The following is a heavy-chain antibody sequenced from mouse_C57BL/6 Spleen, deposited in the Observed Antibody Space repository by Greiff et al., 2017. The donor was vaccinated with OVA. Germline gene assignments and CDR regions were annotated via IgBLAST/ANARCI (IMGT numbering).Heavy chain of an antibody. CDR1: GFTFSSYA. CDR2: ISDGGSYT. J-gene: IGHJ3*01. CDR3: ARDNKPIGFAY. V-gene: IGHV5-4*01. Sequence: EVKLLESGGGLVKPGGSLKLSCAASGFTFSSYAMSWVRQTPEQRLEWVATISDGGSYTYYPDNVKGRFPISRDNANNNLYLQMSHLKSEDTAIDYCARDNKPIGFAYWGQGTLVTVSA.